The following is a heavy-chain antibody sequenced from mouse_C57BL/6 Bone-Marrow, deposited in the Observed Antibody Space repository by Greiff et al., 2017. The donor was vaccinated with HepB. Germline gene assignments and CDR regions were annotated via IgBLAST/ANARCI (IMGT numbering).Heavy chain of an antibody. CDR3: ARRGDYDGWFAY. D-gene: IGHD2-4*01. J-gene: IGHJ3*01. V-gene: IGHV5-15*01. CDR1: GFTFSDYG. CDR2: ISNLAYSI. Sequence: EVHLVESGGGLVQPGGSLKLSCAASGFTFSDYGMAWVRQAPRKGPEWVAFISNLAYSIYYADTVTGRFTISRENAKNTLYLEMSSLRSEDTAMYYCARRGDYDGWFAYWGQGTLVTVSA.